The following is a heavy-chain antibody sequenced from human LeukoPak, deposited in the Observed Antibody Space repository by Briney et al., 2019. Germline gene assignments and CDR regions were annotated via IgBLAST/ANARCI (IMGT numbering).Heavy chain of an antibody. CDR1: GFTFSDYY. CDR3: ARPNVYSSSWYYFDY. J-gene: IGHJ4*02. D-gene: IGHD6-13*01. CDR2: ISSSGSTI. Sequence: GGSLRLSCAASGFTFSDYYMSWIRQAPGKGLEWVSYISSSGSTIYYADTVKGRFTISRDNAKNSLYLQMNSLRAEDTAVYYCARPNVYSSSWYYFDYWGQGTLVTVSS. V-gene: IGHV3-11*01.